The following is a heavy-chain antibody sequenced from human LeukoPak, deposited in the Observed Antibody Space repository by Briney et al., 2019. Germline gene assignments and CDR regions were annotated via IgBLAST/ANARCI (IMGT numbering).Heavy chain of an antibody. Sequence: PGGSLRLSCAASGFTFSSYAMHWVRQAPGKGLEWVAVISYDGSNKYYADSVKGRFTISRDNSKNTLYLQMNSLRAEDTAVYYCARDTPPRRSRDIVVVPADRWDDYFDYWGQGTLVTVSS. D-gene: IGHD2-2*01. CDR1: GFTFSSYA. CDR2: ISYDGSNK. J-gene: IGHJ4*02. V-gene: IGHV3-30*04. CDR3: ARDTPPRRSRDIVVVPADRWDDYFDY.